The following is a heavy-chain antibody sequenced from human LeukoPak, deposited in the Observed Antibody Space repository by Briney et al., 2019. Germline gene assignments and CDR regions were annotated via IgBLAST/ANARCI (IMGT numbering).Heavy chain of an antibody. J-gene: IGHJ4*02. CDR2: IRTDGGAT. CDR3: AKIHGDY. V-gene: IGHV3-7*03. Sequence: GGSLRLSCATSGFTFTSYWMTWVRQAPGKGLDWVANIRTDGGATYYVDSVKGRFTISRDNSKNSLYLQMNSLRTEDTALYYCAKIHGDYWGQGTLFTVSS. D-gene: IGHD5-18*01. CDR1: GFTFTSYW.